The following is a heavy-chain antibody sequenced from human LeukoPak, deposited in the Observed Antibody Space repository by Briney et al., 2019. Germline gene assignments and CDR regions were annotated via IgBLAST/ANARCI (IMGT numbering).Heavy chain of an antibody. D-gene: IGHD1-26*01. V-gene: IGHV4-39*07. CDR3: ARDWVVGATTGFDY. J-gene: IGHJ4*02. CDR1: GGSISSSSYY. Sequence: SETLSLTCTVSGGSISSSSYYWGWLRQPPGKGLEWIGSIYYSGSTYYNPSLKSRVTISVDTSKNQFSLKLSSVTAADTAVYYCARDWVVGATTGFDYWGQGTLVTVSS. CDR2: IYYSGST.